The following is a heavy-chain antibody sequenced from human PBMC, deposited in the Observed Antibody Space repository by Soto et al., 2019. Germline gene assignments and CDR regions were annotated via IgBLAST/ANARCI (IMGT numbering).Heavy chain of an antibody. CDR2: ISAYNGNT. CDR1: GYTFTSYG. Sequence: GASVKVSCKASGYTFTSYGISWVRQAPGQGLEWMGWISAYNGNTNYAQKLQGRVTMTTDTSTSTAYMELRSLRSDDTAVYYCARVRFTIFGVVIMSLGGMDVWGQGTTVTVSS. D-gene: IGHD3-3*01. J-gene: IGHJ6*02. V-gene: IGHV1-18*04. CDR3: ARVRFTIFGVVIMSLGGMDV.